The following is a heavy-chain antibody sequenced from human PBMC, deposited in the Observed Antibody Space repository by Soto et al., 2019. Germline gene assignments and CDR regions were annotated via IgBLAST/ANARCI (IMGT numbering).Heavy chain of an antibody. V-gene: IGHV2-26*01. CDR1: GFSLSNARMG. J-gene: IGHJ6*02. CDR3: ARTNRYYDSSCYYPFYYYGMDV. D-gene: IGHD3-22*01. Sequence: QVTLKESGPVLVKPTEPLTLTCTVSGFSLSNARMGVSWIRQPPGKALEWLAHIFSNDEKSYSTSLKSRLTISKDTSKSQVVLTMTNMDPVDTATYYCARTNRYYDSSCYYPFYYYGMDVWGQGTTVTVSS. CDR2: IFSNDEK.